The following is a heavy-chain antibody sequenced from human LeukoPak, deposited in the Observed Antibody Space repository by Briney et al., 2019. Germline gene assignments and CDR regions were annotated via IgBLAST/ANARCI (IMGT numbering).Heavy chain of an antibody. V-gene: IGHV1-18*01. D-gene: IGHD5-24*01. CDR1: GYTFTSYG. CDR3: ARVRLGEMATIPFDY. CDR2: ISGHNDDT. Sequence: ASMKVSCKASGYTFTSYGVSWVRQAPGQGLEWMGWISGHNDDTNYAQRLQGRVTMTTDTSTSTAYMELSSLRSEDTAVYYCARVRLGEMATIPFDYWGQGTLVTVSS. J-gene: IGHJ4*02.